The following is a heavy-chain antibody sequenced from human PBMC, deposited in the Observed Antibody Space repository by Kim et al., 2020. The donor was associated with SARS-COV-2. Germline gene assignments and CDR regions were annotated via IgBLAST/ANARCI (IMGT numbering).Heavy chain of an antibody. Sequence: GGSLRLSCAASGFTFDDYAMHWVRQAPGKGLEWVPGISWNSGSIGYADSVKGRFTISRDNAKNSLYLQMNSLRAEDTALYYCAKGNSGTAYNWFDPWGQGTLVTVSS. CDR2: ISWNSGSI. CDR1: GFTFDDYA. CDR3: AKGNSGTAYNWFDP. D-gene: IGHD1-1*01. J-gene: IGHJ5*02. V-gene: IGHV3-9*01.